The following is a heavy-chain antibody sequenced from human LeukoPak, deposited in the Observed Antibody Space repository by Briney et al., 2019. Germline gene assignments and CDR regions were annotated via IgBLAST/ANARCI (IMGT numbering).Heavy chain of an antibody. J-gene: IGHJ4*02. V-gene: IGHV3-48*01. Sequence: GGSLRLSCAASGFTFSSYSMNWVRQAPGKGLEWVSYISSSSSTIYYADSVKGRFTISRDNAKNSLYLQMNSLRAEDTAVYYCARDLGYCSSTSCSPVWGQGTLVTVSS. CDR1: GFTFSSYS. CDR3: ARDLGYCSSTSCSPV. CDR2: ISSSSSTI. D-gene: IGHD2-2*01.